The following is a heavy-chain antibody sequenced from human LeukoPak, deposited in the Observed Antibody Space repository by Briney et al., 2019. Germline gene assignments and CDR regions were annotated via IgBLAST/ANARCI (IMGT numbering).Heavy chain of an antibody. CDR3: ARSTVAGRRGDFQH. D-gene: IGHD6-19*01. Sequence: PSETLSLTCAVYGGSFSGYYWSWIRQPPGKGLEWIGEINHSGSTNYNPSLKSRVTISVDTSKNQFSLKLSSVTAADTAVYYCARSTVAGRRGDFQHWGQGTLVTVSS. J-gene: IGHJ1*01. V-gene: IGHV4-34*01. CDR1: GGSFSGYY. CDR2: INHSGST.